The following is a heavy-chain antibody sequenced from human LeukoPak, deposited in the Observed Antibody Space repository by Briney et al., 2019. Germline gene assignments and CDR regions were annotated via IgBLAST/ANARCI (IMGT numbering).Heavy chain of an antibody. D-gene: IGHD2-2*01. CDR2: INPSGGST. CDR1: GYTFSTYY. Sequence: GASVKVSCKASGYTFSTYYMHWVRQAPGQGLEWMGIINPSGGSTSYARKFQGRVTMTRDTSTSTVYMELSSLRSEDTAVYYCARDLSSSCYLHYWGQGTLVTVSS. CDR3: ARDLSSSCYLHY. J-gene: IGHJ4*02. V-gene: IGHV1-46*01.